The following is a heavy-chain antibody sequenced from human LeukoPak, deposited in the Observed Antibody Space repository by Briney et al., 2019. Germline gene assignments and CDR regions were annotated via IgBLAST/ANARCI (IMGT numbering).Heavy chain of an antibody. J-gene: IGHJ5*02. Sequence: GASVNVSCKASRVTFNSCSISWVRQAPGHGLDWMGRIIPLLGIVNYAQKFQGKVTITADKSTNTAYMELSRLRSDDTAVYYCARGDPDYDILTGSIKLNAGFDPWGQGTLVTVSS. D-gene: IGHD3-9*01. CDR2: IIPLLGIV. CDR1: RVTFNSCS. CDR3: ARGDPDYDILTGSIKLNAGFDP. V-gene: IGHV1-69*04.